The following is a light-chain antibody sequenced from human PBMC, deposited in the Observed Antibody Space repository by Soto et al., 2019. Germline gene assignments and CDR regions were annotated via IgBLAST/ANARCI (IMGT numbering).Light chain of an antibody. V-gene: IGLV1-44*01. Sequence: QAVVTQPPSASGTPGQRVIISCSGSSSNIGRDTVNWYQQLPGTAPKLLIYSTNQRPSGVPDRFSGSKSDTSASLAISGLQSEDEADYYCAARDDSLNGWVFGGGTKLTVL. J-gene: IGLJ3*02. CDR1: SSNIGRDT. CDR2: STN. CDR3: AARDDSLNGWV.